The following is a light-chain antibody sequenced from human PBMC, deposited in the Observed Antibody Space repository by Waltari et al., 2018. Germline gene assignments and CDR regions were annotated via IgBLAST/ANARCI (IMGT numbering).Light chain of an antibody. CDR2: WAS. CDR1: ETILFNSNNKNY. CDR3: QQYYTVSRT. V-gene: IGKV4-1*01. J-gene: IGKJ1*01. Sequence: DIVMTQSPDSLAVPLGERATLNCKSSETILFNSNNKNYLDWYQQKAGQPPKLLVYWASTRESGVPDRFSGSGSGTDFTLTISSLQAEDVAVYYCQQYYTVSRTFGQGTRVEIK.